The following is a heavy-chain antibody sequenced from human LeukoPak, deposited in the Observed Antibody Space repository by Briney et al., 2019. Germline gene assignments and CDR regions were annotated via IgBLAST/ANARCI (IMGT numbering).Heavy chain of an antibody. CDR3: ARDHRWGWGYFDY. CDR2: INPNSGGT. J-gene: IGHJ4*02. CDR1: GYTFTGYY. V-gene: IGHV1-2*02. D-gene: IGHD6-19*01. Sequence: ASVKVSCKASGYTFTGYYMHWVRQAPGQGLEWMGWINPNSGGTNYAQKLQGRVTMTTDTSTSTAYMELRSLRSDDTAVYYCARDHRWGWGYFDYWGQGTLVTVSS.